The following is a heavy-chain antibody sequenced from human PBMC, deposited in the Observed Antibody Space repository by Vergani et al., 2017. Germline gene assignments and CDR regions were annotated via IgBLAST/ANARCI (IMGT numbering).Heavy chain of an antibody. V-gene: IGHV1-69*01. CDR3: ATTTYYYDSSGYYRDY. D-gene: IGHD3-22*01. J-gene: IGHJ4*02. CDR1: GGTFSSHA. CDR2: IIPIFGTA. Sequence: QVQLVQSGAEVKKPGSSVKVSCKASGGTFSSHAIRWVRQAPGQGLEWMGGIIPIFGTANYAQKFQGRVTITADESTSTAYMELSSLRSEDTAVYYCATTTYYYDSSGYYRDYWGQGTLVTVS.